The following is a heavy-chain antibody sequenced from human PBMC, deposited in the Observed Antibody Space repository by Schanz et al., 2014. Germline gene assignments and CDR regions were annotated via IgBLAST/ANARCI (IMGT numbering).Heavy chain of an antibody. Sequence: DVQLLESGGGLVQPGESLRLSCAASGFTFTTYAMTWVRQAPGKGLEWVSNISPTGSSTYYADSVKGRFTISRDNSRKTLYLQMNSLRADDTAVYYCAKERIAAAWTFDYWGQGTLVTVSS. CDR2: ISPTGSST. CDR3: AKERIAAAWTFDY. V-gene: IGHV3-23*01. D-gene: IGHD6-13*01. CDR1: GFTFTTYA. J-gene: IGHJ4*02.